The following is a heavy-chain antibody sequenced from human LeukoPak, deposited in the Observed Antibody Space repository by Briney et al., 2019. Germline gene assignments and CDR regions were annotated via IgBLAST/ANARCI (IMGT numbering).Heavy chain of an antibody. D-gene: IGHD6-13*01. V-gene: IGHV1-18*01. CDR2: ISPNNGDI. Sequence: ASVKVSCKASGYTFGSYGVTWVRQAPEQGLEWMGWISPNNGDIVYAQKFQGRVTLTIETSTTTASMEVRSLRSDDTAMYYCARAPPGMTMGPGDYWGQGTLVIVSS. CDR1: GYTFGSYG. CDR3: ARAPPGMTMGPGDY. J-gene: IGHJ4*02.